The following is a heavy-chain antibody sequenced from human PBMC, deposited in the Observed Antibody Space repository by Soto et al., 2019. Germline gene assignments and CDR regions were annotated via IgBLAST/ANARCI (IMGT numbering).Heavy chain of an antibody. J-gene: IGHJ6*02. CDR1: GFSFSTYA. V-gene: IGHV3-48*02. D-gene: IGHD6-19*01. Sequence: EVHLVESGGGLVPPGGSLRLSCAASGFSFSTYAMNWVRQAPGKGLEWIAYISSTSSNIIYADAVKGRVIISRDDAKNSLYLQMNSLRDEETSVYYCARWKIALPGKQYYGMDVWGQGTTVTVS. CDR2: ISSTSSNI. CDR3: ARWKIALPGKQYYGMDV.